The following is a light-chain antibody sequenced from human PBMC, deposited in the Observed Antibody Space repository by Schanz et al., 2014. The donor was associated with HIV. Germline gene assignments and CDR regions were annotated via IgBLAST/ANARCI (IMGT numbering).Light chain of an antibody. CDR1: SSDVGGYYY. Sequence: QSALTQPASVSGSPGQSITISCTGTSSDVGGYYYVSWYQQHPGKAPKFMIYDVSNRPSGVSNRFSDSKSGNTASLTVSGLQAEDEADYYCTSKGDINNFMVFGGGTKLTVL. J-gene: IGLJ2*01. CDR3: TSKGDINNFMV. V-gene: IGLV2-14*01. CDR2: DVS.